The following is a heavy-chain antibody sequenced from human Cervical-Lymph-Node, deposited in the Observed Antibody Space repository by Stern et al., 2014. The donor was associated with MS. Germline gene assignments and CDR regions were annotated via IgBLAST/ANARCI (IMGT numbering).Heavy chain of an antibody. J-gene: IGHJ4*02. CDR3: AREGLNTVPYFDH. Sequence: QVQLQESGPGLVKPSQTLSLTCSVSGGPISGGGYYRGWVRPHPGKGLGWIGHIYYSGSTAYNPSLRSRVTIAVDTSKNQFSLRLTSMTAADAAVYFCAREGLNTVPYFDHWGQGTRVTVSS. CDR1: GGPISGGGYY. V-gene: IGHV4-31*03. CDR2: IYYSGST. D-gene: IGHD4-17*01.